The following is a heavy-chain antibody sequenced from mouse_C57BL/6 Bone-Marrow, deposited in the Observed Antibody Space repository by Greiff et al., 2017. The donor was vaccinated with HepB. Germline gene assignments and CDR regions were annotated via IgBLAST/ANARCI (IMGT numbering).Heavy chain of an antibody. CDR2: ISSGSSTI. CDR3: ARWGGRNYAMDY. CDR1: GFTFSDYG. J-gene: IGHJ4*01. D-gene: IGHD3-3*01. V-gene: IGHV5-17*01. Sequence: EVQLVESGGGLVKPGGSLKLSCAASGFTFSDYGMHWVRQAPEKGLEWVAYISSGSSTIYYADTVKGRFTISRDNANNTLFLQLTSLRSEYTAMYYCARWGGRNYAMDYWGQGTAITVSS.